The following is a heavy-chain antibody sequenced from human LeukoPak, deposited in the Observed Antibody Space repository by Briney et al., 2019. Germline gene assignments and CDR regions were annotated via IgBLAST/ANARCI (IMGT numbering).Heavy chain of an antibody. CDR2: INSDGSWT. J-gene: IGHJ4*02. CDR1: GNYW. CDR3: VSFYETY. V-gene: IGHV3-74*01. Sequence: GGSLRLSCTASGNYWMHWVRQAPGKGLVWVSHINSDGSWTSYADSVKGRFTISKDNAKNTVYLQMNNLRAEDTAVYYCVSFYETYWGRGTLVTVSS. D-gene: IGHD2-2*01.